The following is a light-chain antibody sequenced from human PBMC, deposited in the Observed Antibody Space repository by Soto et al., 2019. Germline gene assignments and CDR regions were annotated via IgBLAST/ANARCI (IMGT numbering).Light chain of an antibody. CDR3: QYYNDYCWT. CDR2: ETS. CDR1: QTISSW. V-gene: IGKV1-5*03. J-gene: IGKJ1*01. Sequence: DIQLTQSPSTLSASVGDRVTITCRASQTISSWLAWYQQKPGKAPNLLIYETSNLKSGVPSRFSGSGSGTEFTLTICSLQPDDVATYYCQYYNDYCWTFGQGTKVEIK.